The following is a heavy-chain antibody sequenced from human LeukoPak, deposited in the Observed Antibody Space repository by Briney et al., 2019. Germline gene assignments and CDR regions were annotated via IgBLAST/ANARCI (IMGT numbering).Heavy chain of an antibody. CDR2: INPNSGDT. J-gene: IGHJ4*02. D-gene: IGHD5-18*01. Sequence: ASVKVSCKASGYTFTGYYMWWVRQAPGQGLEWMGWINPNSGDTNYAQKFQGKVTVTRDTSISTAYMELSRLTSDDTVVYYCARWIQLWRGFDYWGQGTLVTVSS. CDR3: ARWIQLWRGFDY. CDR1: GYTFTGYY. V-gene: IGHV1-2*02.